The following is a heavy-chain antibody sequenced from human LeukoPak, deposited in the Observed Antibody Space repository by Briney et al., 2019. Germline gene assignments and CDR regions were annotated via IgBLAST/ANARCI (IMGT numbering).Heavy chain of an antibody. CDR1: GYTFTSYD. CDR2: MNPNSGNT. V-gene: IGHV1-8*03. CDR3: ARAQQLPPGPFDP. J-gene: IGHJ5*02. D-gene: IGHD6-13*01. Sequence: GASVKVSCKASGYTFTSYDINWVRQATGQGLEWMGWMNPNSGNTGYAQKFQGRVTITRNTSISTAYMELRSLRSDDTAVYYCARAQQLPPGPFDPWGQGTLVTVSS.